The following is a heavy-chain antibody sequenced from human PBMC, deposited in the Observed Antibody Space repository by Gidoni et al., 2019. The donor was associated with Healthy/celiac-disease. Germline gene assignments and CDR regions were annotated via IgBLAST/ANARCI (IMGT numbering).Heavy chain of an antibody. CDR2: IYYSGST. CDR3: ARRTSSGWYGDNWFDP. J-gene: IGHJ5*02. D-gene: IGHD6-19*01. V-gene: IGHV4-39*01. Sequence: QLQLQESGPGLVKPSETLSLTCTVSGGSISSSSYYWGWIRQPPGKGLEWIGSIYYSGSTYYNPSLKRRVTISVDTSKNQFSLKLSSVTAADTAVYYCARRTSSGWYGDNWFDPWGQGTLVTVSS. CDR1: GGSISSSSYY.